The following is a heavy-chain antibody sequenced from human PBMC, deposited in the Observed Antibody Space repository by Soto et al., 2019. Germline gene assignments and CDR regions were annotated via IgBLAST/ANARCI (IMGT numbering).Heavy chain of an antibody. CDR3: ARYSGYSSSPGGAFDI. J-gene: IGHJ3*02. Sequence: SVKVSCKASGYTFTYRYLHWVRQAPGQALEWMGWITPFNGNTNYAQKFQDRVTITRDRSMSTAYMELSSLRSEDTAMYYCARYSGYSSSPGGAFDIWGQGTMVTVSS. V-gene: IGHV1-45*02. D-gene: IGHD6-6*01. CDR1: GYTFTYRY. CDR2: ITPFNGNT.